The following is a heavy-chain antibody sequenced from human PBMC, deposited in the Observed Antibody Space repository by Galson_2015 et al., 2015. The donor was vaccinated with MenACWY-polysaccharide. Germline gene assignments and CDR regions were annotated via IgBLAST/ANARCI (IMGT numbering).Heavy chain of an antibody. D-gene: IGHD6-6*01. CDR3: ARVGYSSSSIDY. CDR1: GFTFSKYW. CDR2: IAPDGSHK. Sequence: SLRLSCAASGFTFSKYWMSWVRQGPGKGLEWVANIAPDGSHKYYVDSVRGRFTISRDNANNSVYLQMNSLRVEDTAVYYCARVGYSSSSIDYWGQGTLVTVSS. J-gene: IGHJ4*02. V-gene: IGHV3-7*01.